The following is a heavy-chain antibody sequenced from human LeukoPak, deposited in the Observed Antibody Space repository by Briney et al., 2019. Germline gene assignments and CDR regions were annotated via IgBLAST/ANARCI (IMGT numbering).Heavy chain of an antibody. D-gene: IGHD4-17*01. CDR1: GFTFSSYG. J-gene: IGHJ4*02. V-gene: IGHV3-30*03. Sequence: GGSLRLSCAASGFTFSSYGMHWVRQAPGKGLEWVAVISYDGSNKYYADSVKGRFTISRDNSKNTLYLQMNSLRAEDTAVYYCARGTVTTRLSFDYWGQGTLVTVSS. CDR2: ISYDGSNK. CDR3: ARGTVTTRLSFDY.